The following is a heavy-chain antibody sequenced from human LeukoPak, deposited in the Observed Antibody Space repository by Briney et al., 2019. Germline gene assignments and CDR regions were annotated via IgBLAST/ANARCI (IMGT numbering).Heavy chain of an antibody. CDR3: ASGSYYFDY. CDR1: GGSIRSYY. V-gene: IGHV4-59*08. D-gene: IGHD1-26*01. CDR2: IYYSGST. Sequence: SETLSLTCTVSGGSIRSYYWSWIRQPPGKAREWIGYIYYSGSTKYNPSLKSRATISVDTSKNQFSLKLSSVTAADTAVYYCASGSYYFDYWGQGTLVTVSS. J-gene: IGHJ4*02.